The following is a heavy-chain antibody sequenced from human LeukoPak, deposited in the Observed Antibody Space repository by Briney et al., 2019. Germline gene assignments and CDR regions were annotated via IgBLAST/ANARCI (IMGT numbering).Heavy chain of an antibody. V-gene: IGHV3-48*02. Sequence: GGSLRLSCAASGFTFSSYSMNWVRQAPGKGLEWLSYISSSSRTIYYADSVKGRFTVSRDNAKNSLYLQMNSLRDEDTAVYYCARGISDVYNYWGQGTLVTVSS. D-gene: IGHD5-24*01. J-gene: IGHJ4*02. CDR1: GFTFSSYS. CDR3: ARGISDVYNY. CDR2: ISSSSRTI.